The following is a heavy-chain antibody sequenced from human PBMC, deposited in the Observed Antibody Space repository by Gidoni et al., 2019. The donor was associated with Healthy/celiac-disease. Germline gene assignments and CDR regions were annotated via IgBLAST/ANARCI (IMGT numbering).Heavy chain of an antibody. V-gene: IGHV3-30-3*01. CDR2: ISYDGSNK. D-gene: IGHD3-22*01. CDR3: ARDSSITMIVETSFDI. CDR1: GFTFSSYA. Sequence: QVQLVESGGGVVQPGRSLRLSCAAAGFTFSSYAMHWVRQAPGKGLEWVAVISYDGSNKNYADSVNGRFTISRDNSKNTLYLQMNSLRAEDTAVYYCARDSSITMIVETSFDIWGQGTMVTVSS. J-gene: IGHJ3*02.